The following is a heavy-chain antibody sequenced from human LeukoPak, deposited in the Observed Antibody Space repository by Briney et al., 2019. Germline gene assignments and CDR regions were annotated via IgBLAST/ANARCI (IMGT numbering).Heavy chain of an antibody. J-gene: IGHJ3*02. CDR3: TTDARGYSYGRSPHDAFDI. D-gene: IGHD5-18*01. CDR2: IRSKGYGGTT. V-gene: IGHV3-49*04. CDR1: GFTFCDYG. Sequence: AGGSLRLSCTASGFTFCDYGMSWVRQAPGKGLEWVGFIRSKGYGGTTDYAAPVKGRFTISRDDSKNTLYLQMNSLKTEDTAVYYCTTDARGYSYGRSPHDAFDIWGQGTMVTVSS.